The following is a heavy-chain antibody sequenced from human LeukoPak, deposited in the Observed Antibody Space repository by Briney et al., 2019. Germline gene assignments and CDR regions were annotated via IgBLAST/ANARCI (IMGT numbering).Heavy chain of an antibody. CDR1: GFTFDDYA. Sequence: GGSLRLSCAASGFTFDDYAMHWVRQAPGKGLEWISLISGDALNTYYADSVKGRFTISRDNSKNSLYLQVSSLRTEDTALYYCAKDRNFGRSGYFDCWGQGILVTVSS. CDR2: ISGDALNT. J-gene: IGHJ5*01. D-gene: IGHD3-22*01. V-gene: IGHV3-43*02. CDR3: AKDRNFGRSGYFDC.